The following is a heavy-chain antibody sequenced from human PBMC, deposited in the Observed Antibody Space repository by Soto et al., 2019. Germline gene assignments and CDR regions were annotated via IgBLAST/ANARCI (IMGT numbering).Heavy chain of an antibody. CDR1: GFTFSSYA. CDR2: ISGSGGST. Sequence: GGSLRLSCAASGFTFSSYAMSWVRQAPGKGLEWVSAISGSGGSTYYADSVKGRFTISRDNSKNTLYLQMNSLRAGDTAVYYCARGYCGGDCYSRGGMDVWGQGTTVTVSS. D-gene: IGHD2-21*02. J-gene: IGHJ6*02. V-gene: IGHV3-23*01. CDR3: ARGYCGGDCYSRGGMDV.